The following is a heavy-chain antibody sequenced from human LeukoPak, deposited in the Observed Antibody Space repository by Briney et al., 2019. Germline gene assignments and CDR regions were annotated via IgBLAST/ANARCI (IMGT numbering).Heavy chain of an antibody. D-gene: IGHD4-17*01. V-gene: IGHV3-7*01. J-gene: IGHJ2*01. CDR1: GFTFRRYW. CDR3: ARGGGRTVMSIPNYWYFDL. CDR2: MREDGSEK. Sequence: GGSLRLSCAASGFTFRRYWLTWVRQAPGKGLEWVANMREDGSEKYYVDSVKGRFTISRDNAKNSLYLQTNTLRGEDTALDYCARGGGRTVMSIPNYWYFDLWGRGTLVTVSS.